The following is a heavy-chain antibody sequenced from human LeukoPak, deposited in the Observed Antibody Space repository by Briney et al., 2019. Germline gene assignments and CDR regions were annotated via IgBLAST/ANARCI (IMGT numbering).Heavy chain of an antibody. V-gene: IGHV3-48*03. CDR2: ISSSGSTI. CDR3: AELGIAMIGGV. Sequence: GGSLRLSCAASGFTFSSYEMNWVRQAPGKGLEWVSYISSSGSTIYYADSVKGRFTISRGNAKSSLYLQMNSLRAEDTAVYYCAELGIAMIGGVWGKGTTVTISS. J-gene: IGHJ6*04. CDR1: GFTFSSYE. D-gene: IGHD3-10*02.